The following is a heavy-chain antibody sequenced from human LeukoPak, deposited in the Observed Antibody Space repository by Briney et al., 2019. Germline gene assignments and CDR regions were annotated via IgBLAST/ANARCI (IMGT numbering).Heavy chain of an antibody. V-gene: IGHV1-69*13. Sequence: SVKVSCKASGGTFSSYAISWVRQAPGQGLEWMGGIIPIFGTANYAQRFQGRVTITADESTSTAYMELSSLRSEDTAVYYCARSYDFWSGYFSYYYMDVWGKGTTVTVSS. CDR1: GGTFSSYA. D-gene: IGHD3-3*01. J-gene: IGHJ6*03. CDR2: IIPIFGTA. CDR3: ARSYDFWSGYFSYYYMDV.